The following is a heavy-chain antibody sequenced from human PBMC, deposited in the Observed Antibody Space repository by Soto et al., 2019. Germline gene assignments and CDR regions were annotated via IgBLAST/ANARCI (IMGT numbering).Heavy chain of an antibody. CDR1: GGSISSYY. J-gene: IGHJ6*02. Sequence: PSETLSLTCTVSGGSISSYYWSWIRQPPGKGLEWIGYIYYSGSTNYNPSLKSRVTISVDTSKNQFSLKLSSVTAADTAVYYCARDCRGRITSIADRSPGCYVMDVWGQGTRVTVSS. CDR2: IYYSGST. D-gene: IGHD6-6*01. V-gene: IGHV4-59*01. CDR3: ARDCRGRITSIADRSPGCYVMDV.